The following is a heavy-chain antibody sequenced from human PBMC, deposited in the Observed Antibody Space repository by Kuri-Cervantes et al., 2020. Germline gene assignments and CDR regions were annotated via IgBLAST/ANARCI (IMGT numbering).Heavy chain of an antibody. J-gene: IGHJ3*02. CDR1: GYSISSGYY. CDR3: AIWSGHCGGDCPRGAFDI. V-gene: IGHV4-38-2*01. D-gene: IGHD2-21*02. CDR2: INHSGST. Sequence: GSLRLSCAVSGYSISSGYYWGWIRQPPGKGLEWIGEINHSGSTKYNPSLKSRVTISVDTSKNQFSLKLSSVTAADTAVYYCAIWSGHCGGDCPRGAFDIWGQGTMVTVSS.